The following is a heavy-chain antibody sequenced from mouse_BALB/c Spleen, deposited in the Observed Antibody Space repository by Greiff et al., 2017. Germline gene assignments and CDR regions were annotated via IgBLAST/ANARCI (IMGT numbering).Heavy chain of an antibody. Sequence: QVQLKQSGAELMKPGASVKISCKATGYTFSSYWIEWVKQRPGHGLEWIGEILPGSGSTNYNEKFKGKATFTADTSSNTAYMQLSSLTSEDSAVYYCARWPTRGYVDYWGQGTTLTVSS. J-gene: IGHJ2*01. CDR2: ILPGSGST. D-gene: IGHD3-3*01. V-gene: IGHV1-9*01. CDR3: ARWPTRGYVDY. CDR1: GYTFSSYW.